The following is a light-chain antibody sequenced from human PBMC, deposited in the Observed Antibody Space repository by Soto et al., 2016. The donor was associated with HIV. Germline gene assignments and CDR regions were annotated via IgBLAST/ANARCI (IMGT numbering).Light chain of an antibody. J-gene: IGKJ1*01. CDR3: QQFNNYPRT. CDR1: QGIGSY. CDR2: AAS. Sequence: DIQLTQSPSLLSASVGDRVTITCRASQGIGSYLAWYQQKPGKAPKLLIAAASTLQSGVPSRFSGSRSETEYTLTISSLQPEDFATYFCQQFNNYPRTFGQGPRWKSN. V-gene: IGKV1-9*01.